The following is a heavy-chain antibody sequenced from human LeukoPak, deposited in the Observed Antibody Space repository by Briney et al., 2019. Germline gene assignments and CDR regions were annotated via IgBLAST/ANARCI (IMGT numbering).Heavy chain of an antibody. CDR1: GYTFTSNY. D-gene: IGHD5-18*01. CDR3: ARGGYRFGYFDN. Sequence: ASVKVSCKASGYTFTSNYIHWVRQAPGQGLEWMGIIDPSGGSTTYAQKFQVRVTMTRVTSTSTVYMEVSSLRSEDTAVYYCARGGYRFGYFDNWGQGTLVTVSS. V-gene: IGHV1-46*01. CDR2: IDPSGGST. J-gene: IGHJ4*02.